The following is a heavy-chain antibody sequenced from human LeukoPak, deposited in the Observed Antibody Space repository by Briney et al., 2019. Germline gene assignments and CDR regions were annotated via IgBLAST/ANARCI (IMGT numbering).Heavy chain of an antibody. J-gene: IGHJ4*02. CDR2: IGSGGGTK. V-gene: IGHV3-48*03. CDR3: ASFPSSGWYVSGNDF. CDR1: GFIFSSYE. D-gene: IGHD6-19*01. Sequence: PGGSLRLSCAASGFIFSSYEMNWVRQAPGKGLEWVSYIGSGGGTKYYADSVKGRFTISRDNGKYPLYLQMNSLRAEDTAAYYCASFPSSGWYVSGNDFWGQGTLVTVSS.